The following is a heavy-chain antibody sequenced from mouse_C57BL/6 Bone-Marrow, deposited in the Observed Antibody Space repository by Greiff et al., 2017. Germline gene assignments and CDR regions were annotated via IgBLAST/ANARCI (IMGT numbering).Heavy chain of an antibody. D-gene: IGHD1-1*01. CDR2: IDPCDSYT. CDR1: GYTFTSYW. J-gene: IGHJ4*01. V-gene: IGHV1-69*01. CDR3: ARDDSSYTYAMDY. Sequence: QVQLQQPGAELVMPGASVKMSCKASGYTFTSYWMHWVKQRPGQGLEWIGEIDPCDSYTNYNQKFKSKATLTVDKSSSTAYMPLSSLTSEDSAFYYCARDDSSYTYAMDYGGQGTSVTVSA.